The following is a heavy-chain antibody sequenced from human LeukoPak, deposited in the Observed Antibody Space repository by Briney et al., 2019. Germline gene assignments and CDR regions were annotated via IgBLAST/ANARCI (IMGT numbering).Heavy chain of an antibody. CDR2: ISSSSSTI. J-gene: IGHJ5*02. CDR3: ARGLRHLRGYPGT. Sequence: SGGSLRLSCAASGFTFSSYSMNWVRQAPGKGLEWVSYISSSSSTIYYADSVKGRFTISRDNAKNSLYLQMNSLRAEDTAVYYCARGLRHLRGYPGTWGQGTLVTVSS. D-gene: IGHD4-17*01. V-gene: IGHV3-48*01. CDR1: GFTFSSYS.